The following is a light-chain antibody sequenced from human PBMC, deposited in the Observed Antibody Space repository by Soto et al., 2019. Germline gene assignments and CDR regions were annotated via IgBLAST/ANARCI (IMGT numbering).Light chain of an antibody. CDR1: QSVNHN. CDR2: DKS. CDR3: HQYNNWTPST. J-gene: IGKJ5*01. Sequence: TTDIQAGYAGEEVLHSSRVSQSVNHNLAWYQPKPGQAPRLLIFDKSFRAPGVPARFSGSGTGTDFTLTINSLQSEDFGVYYCHQYNNWTPSTFGQGTRLEI. V-gene: IGKV3-15*01.